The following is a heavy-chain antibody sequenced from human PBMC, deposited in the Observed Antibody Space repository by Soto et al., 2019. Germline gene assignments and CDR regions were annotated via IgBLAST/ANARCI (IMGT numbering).Heavy chain of an antibody. V-gene: IGHV5-51*01. Sequence: PGESLKIACRGSGYSFTSYWIGWVRQMPGKGLEWMGIIYPGDSDTRYSPSFQGQVTISADKSISTAYLQWSSLKASDTAVYYCAGGSGYSYGYLDYWGRGTLVTVSS. CDR3: AGGSGYSYGYLDY. D-gene: IGHD5-18*01. CDR2: IYPGDSDT. J-gene: IGHJ4*02. CDR1: GYSFTSYW.